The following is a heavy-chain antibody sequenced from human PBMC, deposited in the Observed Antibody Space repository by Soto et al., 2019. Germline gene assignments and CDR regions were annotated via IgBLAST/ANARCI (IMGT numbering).Heavy chain of an antibody. J-gene: IGHJ6*02. D-gene: IGHD3-3*01. CDR3: ARRAPFTIFGVVTLYGMDV. CDR1: GYTFTSYA. Sequence: ASVKVSCKASGYTFTSYAMHWVRQAPGQRLEWMGWINAGNGNTKYSQKFQGRVTITRDTSASTAYMELSSLRSEDTAVYYCARRAPFTIFGVVTLYGMDVWGQGTTVTVSS. V-gene: IGHV1-3*01. CDR2: INAGNGNT.